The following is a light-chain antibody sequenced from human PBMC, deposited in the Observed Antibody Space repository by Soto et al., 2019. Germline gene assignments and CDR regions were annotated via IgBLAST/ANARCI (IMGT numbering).Light chain of an antibody. Sequence: EIVMTQSPATLSVPPGERATLSCRASQSVSSNLAWYQQKPGQAPRLLIYGASTRATGIPARFSGSGSGTDFTLTISSLEPEDFAVYYCQQRSNWPLTFGGGTKVDIK. J-gene: IGKJ4*01. CDR1: QSVSSN. CDR2: GAS. V-gene: IGKV3-11*01. CDR3: QQRSNWPLT.